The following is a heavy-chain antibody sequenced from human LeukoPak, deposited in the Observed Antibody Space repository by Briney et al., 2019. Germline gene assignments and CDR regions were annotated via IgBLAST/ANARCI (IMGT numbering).Heavy chain of an antibody. D-gene: IGHD3-22*01. Sequence: ASVKVSCKASGGTFSSYAIGWVRQAPGQGLEWMGRIIPILGIANYAQKFQGRVTITADKSTSTAYMELSSLRSEDTAVYYCARESGHYYDSSGSTLDYWGQGTLVTVSS. V-gene: IGHV1-69*04. CDR2: IIPILGIA. CDR1: GGTFSSYA. CDR3: ARESGHYYDSSGSTLDY. J-gene: IGHJ4*02.